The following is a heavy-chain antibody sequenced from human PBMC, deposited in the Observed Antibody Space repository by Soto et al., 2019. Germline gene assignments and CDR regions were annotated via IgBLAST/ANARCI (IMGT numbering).Heavy chain of an antibody. CDR1: GFIFSDHG. D-gene: IGHD6-6*01. J-gene: IGHJ4*02. CDR3: AKDRTIASRNFDD. Sequence: EVHLLESGGGLVQPGGSLRLSCAASGFIFSDHGMSWVRQAPGKGPEWVSAIAGSVGSTYYADSVKGRFTISRDNSKNMLYLQMDSLRAEDTAVYYCAKDRTIASRNFDDWGQGVLVTVSS. CDR2: IAGSVGST. V-gene: IGHV3-23*01.